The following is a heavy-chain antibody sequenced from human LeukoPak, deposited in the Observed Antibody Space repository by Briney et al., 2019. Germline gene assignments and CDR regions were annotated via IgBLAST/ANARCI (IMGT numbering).Heavy chain of an antibody. CDR2: IYHSGST. J-gene: IGHJ4*02. CDR1: GGSISSSNW. V-gene: IGHV4-4*02. CDR3: ARVSYYYDSSGYYRFDY. Sequence: PSETLSLTCAVSGGSISSSNWWSWVRQPPGKGLEWIGEIYHSGSTNYNPSLKSRVTISVDKSKNQFSLKLSSVTAADTAVYYCARVSYYYDSSGYYRFDYWGQGTLVTVSS. D-gene: IGHD3-22*01.